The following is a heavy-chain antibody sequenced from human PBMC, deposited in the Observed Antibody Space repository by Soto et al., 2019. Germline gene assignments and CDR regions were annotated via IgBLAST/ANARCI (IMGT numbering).Heavy chain of an antibody. J-gene: IGHJ6*02. Sequence: VGSLRLSCAASGFTFNIYALHLGLEAAGKGLEWVAVISFDGSKKYYSDSVKGRFTISRDNLKNTLYLQMNNLRVEDAALYFCAREDDYGYRYINYGLDVWGQGTTVTVSS. CDR1: GFTFNIYA. D-gene: IGHD4-17*01. CDR2: ISFDGSKK. V-gene: IGHV3-30-3*01. CDR3: AREDDYGYRYINYGLDV.